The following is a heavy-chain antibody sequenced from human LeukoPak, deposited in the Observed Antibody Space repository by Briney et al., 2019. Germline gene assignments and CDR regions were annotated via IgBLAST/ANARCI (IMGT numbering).Heavy chain of an antibody. J-gene: IGHJ5*02. D-gene: IGHD3-22*01. CDR3: ARRGFSSGRRSAAVDP. CDR1: GGSISSSSYY. V-gene: IGHV4-61*05. CDR2: IYYSGST. Sequence: SETLSLTCTVSGGSISSSSYYWGWIRQPPGKGLEWIGYIYYSGSTNYNPSLKSRVTISVDTSKNQFSLKLSSVTAADTAVYYCARRGFSSGRRSAAVDPWGQGTLVTVSS.